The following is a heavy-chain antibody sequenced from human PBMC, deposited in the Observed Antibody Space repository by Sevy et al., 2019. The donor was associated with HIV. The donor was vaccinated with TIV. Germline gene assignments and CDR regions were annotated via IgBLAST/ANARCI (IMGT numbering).Heavy chain of an antibody. V-gene: IGHV3-7*01. Sequence: GGSLRLSCAASGFTFSNYWMSWVRQAPGKGLEWVANIKQDGSEIYYVDSVKGRFTISRDNAKNSLYLQMNNMRAEDTAVYYCARPYRTDPFYYSGSGGYYYPSYFDYWGQGTLVTVSS. D-gene: IGHD3-22*01. CDR3: ARPYRTDPFYYSGSGGYYYPSYFDY. CDR1: GFTFSNYW. J-gene: IGHJ4*02. CDR2: IKQDGSEI.